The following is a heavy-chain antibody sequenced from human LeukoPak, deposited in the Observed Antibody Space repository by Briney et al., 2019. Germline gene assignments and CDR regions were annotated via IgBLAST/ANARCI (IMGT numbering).Heavy chain of an antibody. Sequence: GGSLRLSCAASGFTFSSYGMHWVRQAPGKGLEWVAVIWFDGSSEYYADSVKGRFTISRDNSKNTLYPQMNSLRAEDTAVYYCTRESGSGNYYYDYWGQGTLVTVSS. CDR2: IWFDGSSE. J-gene: IGHJ4*02. CDR1: GFTFSSYG. D-gene: IGHD3-10*01. CDR3: TRESGSGNYYYDY. V-gene: IGHV3-33*01.